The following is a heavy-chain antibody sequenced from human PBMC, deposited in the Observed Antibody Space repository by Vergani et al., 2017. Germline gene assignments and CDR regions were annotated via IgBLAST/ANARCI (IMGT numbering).Heavy chain of an antibody. V-gene: IGHV3-33*06. CDR1: GFTFSSYG. Sequence: QVQLVESGGGVVQPGRSLRLSCAASGFTFSSYGMHWVRQAPGKGLEWVAVIWYDGSNKYYADSVKGRFTISRDNSKNTLYLQMNSLRAEDTAVYYCAKDPAHGIYDFWSTVDYWGQGTLVTVSS. CDR3: AKDPAHGIYDFWSTVDY. CDR2: IWYDGSNK. D-gene: IGHD3-3*01. J-gene: IGHJ4*02.